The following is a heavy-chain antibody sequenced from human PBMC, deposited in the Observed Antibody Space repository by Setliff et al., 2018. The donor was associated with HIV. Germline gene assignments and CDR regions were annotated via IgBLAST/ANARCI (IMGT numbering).Heavy chain of an antibody. CDR3: ARDDGGYNYAEAFDV. D-gene: IGHD3-16*01. CDR2: INSASGGT. J-gene: IGHJ3*01. Sequence: ASVKVSCKASGYTFTDYYIHWVRQAPGQGLEWMAWINSASGGTNYARNFQGRVTVTRDTSINTVYLEVNGLKSDDTAVYYCARDDGGYNYAEAFDVWGQGTMVTVSS. V-gene: IGHV1-2*02. CDR1: GYTFTDYY.